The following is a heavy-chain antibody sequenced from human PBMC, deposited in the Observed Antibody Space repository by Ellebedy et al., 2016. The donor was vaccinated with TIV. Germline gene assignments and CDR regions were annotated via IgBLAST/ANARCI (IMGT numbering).Heavy chain of an antibody. V-gene: IGHV4-4*07. CDR2: IYTSGST. Sequence: SETLSLXXTVSGGSISSYYWSWIRQPAGKGLEWIGRIYTSGSTNYNPSLKSRVTMSVDTSKNQFSLRLNSMTAADTAVYYCARRSSVMPEAGVGYWGQGTRVTVSS. D-gene: IGHD6-19*01. CDR1: GGSISSYY. CDR3: ARRSSVMPEAGVGY. J-gene: IGHJ4*02.